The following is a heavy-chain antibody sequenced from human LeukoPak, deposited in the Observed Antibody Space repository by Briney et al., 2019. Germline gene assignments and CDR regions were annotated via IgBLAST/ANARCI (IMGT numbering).Heavy chain of an antibody. V-gene: IGHV3-21*01. D-gene: IGHD6-25*01. J-gene: IGHJ4*02. CDR1: GFAFNTYT. CDR2: ISSTGAYI. Sequence: GGSLRLSCAASGFAFNTYTMNWVRQTPGKGLEWVSSISSTGAYIYHADSMDGRFTVSRDNARNLLYLHMNSLRAEDSAMYFCARVSSNPYSRVYYHFDYWGQGTLVTVSS. CDR3: ARVSSNPYSRVYYHFDY.